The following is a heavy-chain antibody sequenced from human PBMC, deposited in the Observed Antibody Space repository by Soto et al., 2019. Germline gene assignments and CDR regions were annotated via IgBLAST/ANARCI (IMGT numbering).Heavy chain of an antibody. CDR3: AKDLAPIAAADYYFDY. Sequence: GGSLRLSCAASGFTFSSYGMHWVRQAPGKGLEWVAVISYDGSNKYYADSVKGRFTISRDNSKNTLYLQMNSLRAEDTAVYYCAKDLAPIAAADYYFDYWGQGTLVTVSS. J-gene: IGHJ4*02. V-gene: IGHV3-30*18. CDR2: ISYDGSNK. CDR1: GFTFSSYG. D-gene: IGHD6-13*01.